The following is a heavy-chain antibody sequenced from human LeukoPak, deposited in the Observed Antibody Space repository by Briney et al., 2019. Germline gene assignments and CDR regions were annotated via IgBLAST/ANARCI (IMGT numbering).Heavy chain of an antibody. V-gene: IGHV1-18*01. J-gene: IGHJ4*02. CDR2: ISGYSDSS. CDR1: GYTFVNHG. Sequence: AASVKVSCKASGYTFVNHGIGWVRQAPGQGLEWLGWISGYSDSSHYGQSVQGRVTMITDAATSTAYLELRSLRSDDTAVYYCARASSTQIQLWYFDYWGQGTLVTVSS. D-gene: IGHD5-18*01. CDR3: ARASSTQIQLWYFDY.